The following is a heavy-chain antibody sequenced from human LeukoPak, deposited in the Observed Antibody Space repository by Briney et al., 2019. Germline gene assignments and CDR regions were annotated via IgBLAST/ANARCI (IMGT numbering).Heavy chain of an antibody. Sequence: PGGSLRLSCAASDFTFRNYAMSWVRQAPGKGLEWVSGISGSGGSTYYADSVKGRFTISRDNSKNTLYLQMGSLRAEDMAVYYCARQAPRDGRMVDYWGQGTLVTVSS. D-gene: IGHD5-24*01. V-gene: IGHV3-23*01. CDR1: DFTFRNYA. CDR3: ARQAPRDGRMVDY. J-gene: IGHJ4*02. CDR2: ISGSGGST.